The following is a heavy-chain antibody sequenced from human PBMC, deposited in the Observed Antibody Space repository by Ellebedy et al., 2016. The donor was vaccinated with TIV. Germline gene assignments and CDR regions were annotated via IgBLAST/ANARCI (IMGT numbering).Heavy chain of an antibody. J-gene: IGHJ5*02. V-gene: IGHV4-39*07. CDR1: GGSISNSDYY. CDR2: IYYRGSA. Sequence: MPSETLSLTCTVSGGSISNSDYYWNWLRKHPGKGLEWIGSIYYRGSAYYNPPLKSRVPVSVDTSQNKFSLNLSSVTAADTAVYYCARDPALPRGRFDTWGQGTLVTVSS. CDR3: ARDPALPRGRFDT.